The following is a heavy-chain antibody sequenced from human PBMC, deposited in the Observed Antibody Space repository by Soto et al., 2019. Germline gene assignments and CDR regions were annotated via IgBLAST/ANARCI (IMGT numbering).Heavy chain of an antibody. V-gene: IGHV1-69*01. CDR3: AREKDSSSWYKKSYYYYGMDV. D-gene: IGHD6-13*01. CDR2: IIPIFGTA. CDR1: GGTFSSYA. J-gene: IGHJ6*02. Sequence: QVQLVQSGAEVKKPGSSMKVSCKASGGTFSSYAISWVRQAPGQGLEWMGGIIPIFGTANYAQKFQGRVTITADESTSTAYMELSSLRSEDTAVYYCAREKDSSSWYKKSYYYYGMDVWGQGTTVTVSS.